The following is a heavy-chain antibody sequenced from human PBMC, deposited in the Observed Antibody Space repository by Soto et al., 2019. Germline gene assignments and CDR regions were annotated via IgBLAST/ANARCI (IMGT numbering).Heavy chain of an antibody. CDR2: SNSDGSST. D-gene: IGHD3-9*01. CDR1: GFAFSDYY. J-gene: IGHJ4*02. Sequence: GGSLRLSCAASGFAFSDYYMTWIRQAPGKGLEWVSSLSNSDGSSTSYADSVKGRFTISRDNAKNTLYLQMNSLRAEDTAVYYCARLGWTGYSHALIDYWGQGTLVTVSS. V-gene: IGHV3-74*01. CDR3: ARLGWTGYSHALIDY.